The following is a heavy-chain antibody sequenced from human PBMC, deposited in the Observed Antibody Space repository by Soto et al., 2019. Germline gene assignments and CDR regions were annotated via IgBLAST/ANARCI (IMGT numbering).Heavy chain of an antibody. Sequence: QVQLQQWGAGLLKPSEALSLTCAVYGGSFSGYYWRWIRQPPGKGLEWIGEINHSGNTNYNPSLKSRVTIAVDTSKNQFSLKLSSVTASYTAVYYRARHNYEGSGYYYYYYGMDVWGQGTTVTVSS. CDR1: GGSFSGYY. D-gene: IGHD3-22*01. V-gene: IGHV4-34*01. CDR3: ARHNYEGSGYYYYYYGMDV. J-gene: IGHJ6*02. CDR2: INHSGNT.